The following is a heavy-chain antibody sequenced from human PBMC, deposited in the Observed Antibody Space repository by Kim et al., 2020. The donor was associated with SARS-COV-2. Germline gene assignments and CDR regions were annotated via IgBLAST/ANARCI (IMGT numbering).Heavy chain of an antibody. D-gene: IGHD3-16*02. J-gene: IGHJ4*02. V-gene: IGHV4-34*01. Sequence: SETLSLTCAVYGGSFSGYYWSWIRQPPGKGLEWIGEINHSGSTNYNPSLKSRVTISVDTSKNQFPLKLSSVTAADTAVYYCARGGYYDYVWGSYRYTGFDYWGRGTLVTVSS. CDR3: ARGGYYDYVWGSYRYTGFDY. CDR1: GGSFSGYY. CDR2: INHSGST.